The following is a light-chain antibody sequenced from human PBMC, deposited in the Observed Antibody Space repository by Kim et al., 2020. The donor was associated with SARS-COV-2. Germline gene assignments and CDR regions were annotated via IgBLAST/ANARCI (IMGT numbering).Light chain of an antibody. Sequence: DIQMTQSPSTLSASVGDRVTITCRASESISSWVAWYQQKPGKAPKLLIYDASSLEGGVPSRFSGGGSGTEFTLTISSLQPDDFATYYCQQYNTYPRALTFGGGTKVDIK. CDR2: DAS. CDR3: QQYNTYPRALT. V-gene: IGKV1-5*01. CDR1: ESISSW. J-gene: IGKJ4*01.